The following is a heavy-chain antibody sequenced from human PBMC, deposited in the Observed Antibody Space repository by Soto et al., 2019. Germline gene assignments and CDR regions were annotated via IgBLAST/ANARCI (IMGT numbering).Heavy chain of an antibody. CDR1: GGSFSSYY. Sequence: PSETLSLTCAVYGGSFSSYYWSWIRQPPGKGLEWIGEINHSGGTSYNPSLKSRVTISVDTSKSQFSLKLTSVTAADRAVYYCARGSVDTVDSSGFYEYWG. D-gene: IGHD3-22*01. J-gene: IGHJ4*01. V-gene: IGHV4-34*01. CDR2: INHSGGT. CDR3: ARGSVDTVDSSGFYEY.